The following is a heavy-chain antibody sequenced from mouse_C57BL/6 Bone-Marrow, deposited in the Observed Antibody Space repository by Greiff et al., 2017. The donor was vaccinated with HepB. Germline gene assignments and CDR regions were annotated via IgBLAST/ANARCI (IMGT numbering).Heavy chain of an antibody. CDR3: ARSGLRYFDY. D-gene: IGHD1-1*01. Sequence: EVQLQQSGPELVKPGASVKISCKASGYTFTDYYMNWVKQSHGKSLEWIGDINPNNGGTSYNQKFKGKATLTVVKSSSTAYMELRSLTSEDSAVYYCARSGLRYFDYWGQGTTLTVSS. CDR1: GYTFTDYY. CDR2: INPNNGGT. V-gene: IGHV1-26*01. J-gene: IGHJ2*01.